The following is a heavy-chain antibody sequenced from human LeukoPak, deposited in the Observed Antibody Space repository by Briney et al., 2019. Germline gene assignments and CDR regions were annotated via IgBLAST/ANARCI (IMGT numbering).Heavy chain of an antibody. CDR3: ARGEGYCSSTSCYADAFDI. J-gene: IGHJ3*02. D-gene: IGHD2-2*01. CDR2: IYYSGST. CDR1: GGSLSSYY. V-gene: IGHV4-59*01. Sequence: SETLSLTCTVSGGSLSSYYWSWLRQPPGKGLEWIGYIYYSGSTNYHPSLKSRVTISVDTSKNQFSLKLSSVTAADTAVYYCARGEGYCSSTSCYADAFDIWGQGTMVTVSS.